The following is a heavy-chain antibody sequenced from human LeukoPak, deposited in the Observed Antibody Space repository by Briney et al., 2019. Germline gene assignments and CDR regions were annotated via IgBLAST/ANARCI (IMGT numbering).Heavy chain of an antibody. D-gene: IGHD3-22*01. CDR3: AKDLVEYDSSGYYSY. V-gene: IGHV3-23*01. J-gene: IGHJ4*02. CDR2: ISSSGGST. Sequence: GGSLRLSCAASGFTFSTYEINWVRQAPGRGLEWLSYISSSGGSTYYADSVKGRFTISRDNSKNTLYLQMNSLRAEDTAVYYCAKDLVEYDSSGYYSYWGQGTLVTVSS. CDR1: GFTFSTYE.